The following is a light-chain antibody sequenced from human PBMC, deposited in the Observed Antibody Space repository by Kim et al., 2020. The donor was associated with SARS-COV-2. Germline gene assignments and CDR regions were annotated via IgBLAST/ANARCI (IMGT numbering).Light chain of an antibody. V-gene: IGLV3-21*04. CDR2: YDN. CDR3: QVSDTSIYHVL. J-gene: IGLJ3*02. CDR1: NIGGKS. Sequence: APGETARITCGGNNIGGKSVNWYQQKPGQAPVFVIYYDNARPSGIPERFSGSNSGNTATLTISGVEAGDEADYYCQVSDTSIYHVLFGGGTQLTVL.